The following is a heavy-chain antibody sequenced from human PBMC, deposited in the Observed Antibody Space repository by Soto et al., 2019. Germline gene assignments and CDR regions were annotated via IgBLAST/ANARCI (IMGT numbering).Heavy chain of an antibody. CDR1: VYTITSYV. J-gene: IGHJ6*02. V-gene: IGHV1-3*01. CDR3: ARDQGITMVRGVTGYYFYGMDV. D-gene: IGHD3-10*01. CDR2: INAGNGNT. Sequence: SVKRACKTSVYTITSYVIDCVRKTTEQRLEWMGWINAGNGNTKYSQKFQGRVTITRDTSASTAYMELSSLRSEDTAVYYCARDQGITMVRGVTGYYFYGMDVWGQGTTVTVSS.